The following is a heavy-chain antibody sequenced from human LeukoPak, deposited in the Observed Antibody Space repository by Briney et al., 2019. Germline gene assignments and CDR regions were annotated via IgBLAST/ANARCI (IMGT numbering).Heavy chain of an antibody. J-gene: IGHJ3*02. CDR2: IYYSGSI. Sequence: PSETLSLTCTVSGGSISSYYWSWIRQPPGKGLEWIGYIYYSGSINYNPSLKSRVTISVDTSKNQFSLKLSSVTAADTAVYYCARHGVRSMWIPDDAFDIWGQGTMVTVSS. D-gene: IGHD2-8*01. V-gene: IGHV4-59*08. CDR3: ARHGVRSMWIPDDAFDI. CDR1: GGSISSYY.